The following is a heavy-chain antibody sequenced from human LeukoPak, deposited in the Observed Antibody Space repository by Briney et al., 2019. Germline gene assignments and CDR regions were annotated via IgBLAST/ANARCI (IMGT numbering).Heavy chain of an antibody. Sequence: SVKVSCKASGGTFSSYAISWVRQAPGQGLEWMGGIIPIFGTANYAQKFQGRVTITADESTSTAYMELSSLRSEDTGVHYCAGDSSSSRSAFDIWGQGTMVTVSS. J-gene: IGHJ3*02. D-gene: IGHD6-6*01. V-gene: IGHV1-69*01. CDR1: GGTFSSYA. CDR3: AGDSSSSRSAFDI. CDR2: IIPIFGTA.